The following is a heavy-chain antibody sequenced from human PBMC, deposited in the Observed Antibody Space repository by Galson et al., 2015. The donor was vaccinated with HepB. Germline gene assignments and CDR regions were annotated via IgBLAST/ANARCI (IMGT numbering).Heavy chain of an antibody. CDR1: GFTFSSYW. J-gene: IGHJ2*01. V-gene: IGHV3-74*01. D-gene: IGHD6-19*01. Sequence: SLRLSCAASGFTFSSYWMHWVRQAPGKGLVWVSRINSDGSSTSYADSVKGRFTISRDNAKNTLYLQMNSLRAEDTAVYYCARAGYSSGWHPDHWYFDLWGRGTLVTVSS. CDR3: ARAGYSSGWHPDHWYFDL. CDR2: INSDGSST.